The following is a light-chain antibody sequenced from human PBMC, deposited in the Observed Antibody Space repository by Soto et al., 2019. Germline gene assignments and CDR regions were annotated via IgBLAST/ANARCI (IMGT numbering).Light chain of an antibody. CDR2: GAS. J-gene: IGKJ2*01. CDR1: QSINSE. CDR3: QQGHNSPLT. V-gene: IGKV3-15*01. Sequence: EIVMTQSPATLSLSPGERAALSCRASQSINSELAWYQQKPGQPPRLLIYGASTRATGVPARFTGSESGSEFTLTISALQSEDFAVYYCQQGHNSPLTFGQGTRLEI.